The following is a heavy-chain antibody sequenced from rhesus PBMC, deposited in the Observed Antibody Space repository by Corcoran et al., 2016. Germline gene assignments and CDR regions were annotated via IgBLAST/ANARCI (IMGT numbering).Heavy chain of an antibody. CDR2: TNPRTSNT. CDR3: SREHSSWSNRFDF. Sequence: QVQLVQSGAEVNKPGASVKISCTDYGDNLTSYSINWVSQATCQGLGWIGSTNPRTSNTVDRQNFNGRVTMKRDTSTSTACRELNRLRSEDTAVYYCSREHSSWSNRFDFWDPGFLVTVSS. J-gene: IGHJ5-1*01. V-gene: IGHV1-200*01. CDR1: GDNLTSYS. D-gene: IGHD6-13*01.